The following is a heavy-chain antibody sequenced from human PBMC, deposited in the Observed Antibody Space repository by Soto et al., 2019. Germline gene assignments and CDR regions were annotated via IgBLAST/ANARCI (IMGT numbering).Heavy chain of an antibody. Sequence: QVQLQESGPGLVKPAQTLSLTCSVSGVSISDSYYWNWIRQPPGKGLEWIGYIFHNGNTYYIPSLRSRLSISVDTSKNQLSLRLFSVTGADTAVYYCARGDGDRSAGLDSWGQGNLATVSS. CDR2: IFHNGNT. CDR3: ARGDGDRSAGLDS. CDR1: GVSISDSYY. V-gene: IGHV4-31*03. J-gene: IGHJ4*02. D-gene: IGHD3-10*01.